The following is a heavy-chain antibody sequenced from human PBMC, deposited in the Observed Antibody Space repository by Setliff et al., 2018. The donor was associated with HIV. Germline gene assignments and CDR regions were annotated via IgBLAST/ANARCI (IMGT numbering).Heavy chain of an antibody. CDR2: FDPEDGET. Sequence: ASVKVSCKVSGYTLSELSMHWVRQAPGEGLEWMGGFDPEDGETIYAEKFQGRVTMTEDTATETAYMELSSLRSEDAAVYYCARAYYHDSSGYQGFDYWGQGTLVTVSS. CDR1: GYTLSELS. V-gene: IGHV1-24*01. J-gene: IGHJ4*02. D-gene: IGHD3-22*01. CDR3: ARAYYHDSSGYQGFDY.